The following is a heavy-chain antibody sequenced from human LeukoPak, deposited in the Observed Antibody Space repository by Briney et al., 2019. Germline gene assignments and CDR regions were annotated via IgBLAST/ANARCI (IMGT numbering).Heavy chain of an antibody. CDR1: GFTFSSYT. D-gene: IGHD6-19*01. Sequence: GGSLRLSCATSGFTFSSYTMNWVRQAPGKGLEWVSSITSTSIYIYYADSVKGRFTISRDNAKNSLFLQMNSLRVEDTAVYYCARGYSSRPFDPWGQGTLVTVSS. J-gene: IGHJ5*02. V-gene: IGHV3-21*01. CDR3: ARGYSSRPFDP. CDR2: ITSTSIYI.